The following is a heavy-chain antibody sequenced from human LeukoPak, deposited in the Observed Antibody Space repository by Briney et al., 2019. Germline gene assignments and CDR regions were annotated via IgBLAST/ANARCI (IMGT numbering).Heavy chain of an antibody. Sequence: GGSLRLSCAASGFTFSSYGMSWVRQAPGKGLEWVSAISGSGGSTYYADSVKGRFPISRDNSKNTLYLQMNSLRAEDTAVYYCVRWYGGSGLENYYYYMDVWGKGTTVTISS. CDR1: GFTFSSYG. D-gene: IGHD3-10*01. CDR2: ISGSGGST. CDR3: VRWYGGSGLENYYYYMDV. J-gene: IGHJ6*03. V-gene: IGHV3-23*01.